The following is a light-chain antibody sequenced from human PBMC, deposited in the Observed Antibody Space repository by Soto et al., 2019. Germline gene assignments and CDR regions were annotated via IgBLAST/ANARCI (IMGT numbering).Light chain of an antibody. J-gene: IGLJ1*01. CDR1: SSNIGAGYE. Sequence: QSVLTQPPSVSEAPGQRVTISCTGSSSNIGAGYEAHWYQQVPGTAPKLLIYENNNRPSGDPDRFSGSKSGTSASLAITGLQAEDEAEYYCQSYDSSLSGYVFGTGTKFTVL. V-gene: IGLV1-40*01. CDR2: ENN. CDR3: QSYDSSLSGYV.